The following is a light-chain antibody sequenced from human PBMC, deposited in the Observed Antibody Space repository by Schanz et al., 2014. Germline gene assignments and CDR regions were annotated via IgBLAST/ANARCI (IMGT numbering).Light chain of an antibody. CDR2: GAS. Sequence: EIVMTQSPATLSVSPGERATLSCRASQLVSSYLAWYQQKPGQAPRLLIYGASTRATGIPARFSGSGSGTEFPLTISSLQSEDFALYYCQRYDTWPYTFGQGTKLEIK. CDR3: QRYDTWPYT. J-gene: IGKJ2*01. CDR1: QLVSSY. V-gene: IGKV3-15*01.